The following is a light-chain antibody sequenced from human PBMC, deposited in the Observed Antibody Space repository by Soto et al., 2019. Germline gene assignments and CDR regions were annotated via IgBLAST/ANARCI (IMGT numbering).Light chain of an antibody. V-gene: IGLV2-14*01. CDR1: NSDIGSYNY. J-gene: IGLJ1*01. CDR2: AVR. Sequence: QPVLTQPASVSGSPGQSITISCTGTNSDIGSYNYVSWYQQHPGKAPKLIIYAVRDRPSGVSSRFSGSKSGNTASLTISGLQAEDEADYYCTSYTTSGTLFGTGTKLTVL. CDR3: TSYTTSGTL.